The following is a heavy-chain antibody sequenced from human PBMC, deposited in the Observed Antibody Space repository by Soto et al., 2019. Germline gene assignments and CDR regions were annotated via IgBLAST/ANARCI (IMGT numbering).Heavy chain of an antibody. D-gene: IGHD6-13*01. CDR1: GYTFTICY. CDR2: INPSGGST. J-gene: IGHJ5*02. CDR3: ARKAGYRNWFDP. Sequence: ASVKVSCKASGYTFTICYMHWVRQAPGQGLEWMGIINPSGGSTSYAQKFQGRVTMTRDTSTSTVYMELSSLRSEDTAVYYCARKAGYRNWFDPWGQGTLVTAPQ. V-gene: IGHV1-46*03.